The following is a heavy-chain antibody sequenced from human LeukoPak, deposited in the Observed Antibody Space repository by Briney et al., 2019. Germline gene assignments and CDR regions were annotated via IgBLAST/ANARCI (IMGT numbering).Heavy chain of an antibody. CDR2: IIPIFGTA. V-gene: IGHV1-69*13. CDR3: ARELERRYYYYGMDV. J-gene: IGHJ6*02. CDR1: GGTFSSYA. Sequence: SVKVSCKASGGTFSSYAISWVRRAPGQGLEWMGGIIPIFGTANYAQKFQGRVTITADESTSTAYMELSSLRSEDTAVYYCARELERRYYYYGMDVWGQGTTVTVSS. D-gene: IGHD1-1*01.